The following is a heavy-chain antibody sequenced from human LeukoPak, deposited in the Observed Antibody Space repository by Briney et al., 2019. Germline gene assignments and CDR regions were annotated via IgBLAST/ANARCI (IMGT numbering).Heavy chain of an antibody. Sequence: ASVRVSCKASGYTFTGYYMHWVRQAPGQGLEWMGWINPNSGGTNYAQKFQGTVTMTRDTSSSTAYMELSRLRSDDTAVYYCARADYYGSGSYYTSFMDVWGKGTTVTVSS. CDR2: INPNSGGT. J-gene: IGHJ6*03. CDR3: ARADYYGSGSYYTSFMDV. V-gene: IGHV1-2*02. CDR1: GYTFTGYY. D-gene: IGHD3-10*01.